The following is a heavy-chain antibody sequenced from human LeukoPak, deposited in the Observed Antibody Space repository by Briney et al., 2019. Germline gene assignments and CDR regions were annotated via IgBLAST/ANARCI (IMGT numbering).Heavy chain of an antibody. CDR2: IIPIFGTA. Sequence: GASVKVSCKASGGTFSSYAISWVRQAPRQGLEWMGGIIPIFGTANYAQKFQGRVTITTDESTSTAYMELSSLRSEDTAVYYCAREGYYYDSSGYFNWFDPWGQGTLVTVSS. V-gene: IGHV1-69*05. J-gene: IGHJ5*02. CDR3: AREGYYYDSSGYFNWFDP. D-gene: IGHD3-22*01. CDR1: GGTFSSYA.